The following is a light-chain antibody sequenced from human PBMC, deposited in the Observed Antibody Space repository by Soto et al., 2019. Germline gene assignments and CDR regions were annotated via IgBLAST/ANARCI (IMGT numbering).Light chain of an antibody. CDR1: SSDIGIYKY. CDR2: EVS. CDR3: SSYTSSSTHV. Sequence: QSVLTQPASVSGSPGQSIAISCTGSSSDIGIYKYVSWYQQHPGKAPKLMIYEVSNRPSGVSNRFSGSKSGNTASLTISGLQAEDEADYYCSSYTSSSTHVFGTGTKVTVL. V-gene: IGLV2-14*01. J-gene: IGLJ1*01.